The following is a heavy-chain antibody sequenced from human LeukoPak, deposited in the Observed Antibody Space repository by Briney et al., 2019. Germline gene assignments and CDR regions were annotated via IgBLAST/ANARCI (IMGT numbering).Heavy chain of an antibody. CDR3: VRGWNYGEAAGDYAFDI. D-gene: IGHD1-7*01. Sequence: ASVKVSCKASGYTFTSYDINWVRQATGQGLEWMGWMNPNSGNTGYAQKFQGRVTMTRNTSISTAYMELSSLRSEDTAVYYCVRGWNYGEAAGDYAFDIWGQGTMVTVSS. J-gene: IGHJ3*02. CDR1: GYTFTSYD. V-gene: IGHV1-8*01. CDR2: MNPNSGNT.